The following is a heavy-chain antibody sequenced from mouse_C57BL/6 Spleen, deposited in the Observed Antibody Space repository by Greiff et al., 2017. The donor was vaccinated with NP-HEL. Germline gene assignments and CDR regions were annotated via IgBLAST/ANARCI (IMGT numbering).Heavy chain of an antibody. CDR3: SYYGSSYAYFDY. Sequence: VHLVESGAELVKPGASVKLSCKASGYTFTSYWMHWVKQRPGQGLEWIGMIHPNSGSTNYNEKFKSKATLTVDKSSSTAYMQLSSLTSEDSAVYYCSYYGSSYAYFDYWGQGTTLTVSS. J-gene: IGHJ2*01. CDR2: IHPNSGST. V-gene: IGHV1-64*01. D-gene: IGHD1-1*01. CDR1: GYTFTSYW.